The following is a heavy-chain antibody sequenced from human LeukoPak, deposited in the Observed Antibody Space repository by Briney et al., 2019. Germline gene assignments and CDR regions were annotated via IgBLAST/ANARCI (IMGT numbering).Heavy chain of an antibody. CDR3: AKASYYDFWSGYPEFGP. CDR1: GFTFSSYA. Sequence: GGSLRLSCAASGFTFSSYAMSWVRQTPGKGLEWVSAISGSGGSTYYADSVKGRFTISRDNSKNTLYLQMNSLRAEDTAVYYCAKASYYDFWSGYPEFGPWGQGTLVTVSS. V-gene: IGHV3-23*01. J-gene: IGHJ5*02. CDR2: ISGSGGST. D-gene: IGHD3-3*01.